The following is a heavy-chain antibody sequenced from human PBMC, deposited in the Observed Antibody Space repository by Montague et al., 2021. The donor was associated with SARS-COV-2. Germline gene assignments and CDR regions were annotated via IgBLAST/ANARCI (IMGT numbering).Heavy chain of an antibody. CDR2: ISYDGSNK. J-gene: IGHJ6*02. V-gene: IGHV3-30-3*01. CDR1: GFTFSSYA. CDR3: ARVIGGYYGMDV. Sequence: SRSLSLSASGFTFSSYAMHWVRQAPGKGLEWVAVISYDGSNKYYADSVKGRFTISRDNSKNTLYLQMNSLRAEDTAVYYCARVIGGYYGMDVWGQGTTVTVSS. D-gene: IGHD1-26*01.